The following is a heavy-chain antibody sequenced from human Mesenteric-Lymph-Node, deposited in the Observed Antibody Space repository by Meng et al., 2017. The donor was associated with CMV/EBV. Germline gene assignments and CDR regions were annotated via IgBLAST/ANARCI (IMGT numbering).Heavy chain of an antibody. J-gene: IGHJ4*02. Sequence: SCADSGFTFSSYSMNWVRQAPGKGLEWVSSISSSSSYIYYADSVKGRFTISRDNAKNSLYLQMNSLRAEDTAVYYCARDGRFLAAIDYWGQGTLVTVSS. CDR3: ARDGRFLAAIDY. CDR2: ISSSSSYI. V-gene: IGHV3-21*01. CDR1: GFTFSSYS. D-gene: IGHD2-15*01.